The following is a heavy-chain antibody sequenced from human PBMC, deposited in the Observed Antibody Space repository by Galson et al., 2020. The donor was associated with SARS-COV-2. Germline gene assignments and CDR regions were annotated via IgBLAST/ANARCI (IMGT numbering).Heavy chain of an antibody. D-gene: IGHD3-22*01. CDR1: GYSFTSYW. CDR3: ARLGYYDSSGYYQYDAFDI. J-gene: IGHJ3*02. V-gene: IGHV5-51*01. Sequence: LKISCKGSGYSFTSYWIGWVRQMPGKGLEWMGIIYPGDSDTRYSPSFQGQVTISADKSISTAYLQWSSLKASDTAMYYCARLGYYDSSGYYQYDAFDIWGQGTMVTVSS. CDR2: IYPGDSDT.